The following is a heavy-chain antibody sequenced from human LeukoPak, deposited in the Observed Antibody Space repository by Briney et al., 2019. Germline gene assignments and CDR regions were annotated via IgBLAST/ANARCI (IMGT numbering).Heavy chain of an antibody. CDR2: ISYDGSNK. Sequence: GGSLRLSCAASGFTFSSYVMHWVRQAPGKGLEWVAIISYDGSNKYYADSVKGRFTISRDNAKNSLYLQMNSLRAEDTAVYYCARDSGTMVRGVTYYYYMDVWGKGTTVTISS. CDR1: GFTFSSYV. CDR3: ARDSGTMVRGVTYYYYMDV. J-gene: IGHJ6*03. D-gene: IGHD3-10*01. V-gene: IGHV3-30*04.